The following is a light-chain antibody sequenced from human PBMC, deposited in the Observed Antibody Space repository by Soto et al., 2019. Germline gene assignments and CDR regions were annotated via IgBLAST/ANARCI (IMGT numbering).Light chain of an antibody. CDR1: SSNIGSNY. Sequence: QSVLTQPPSASGTPGQRVTISCSGSSSNIGSNYVYWYQQLPGTAPKLLIYRNNQRPSGVPDRFSGSKSGTSASLAISGLRSEDEADYYCAAWDDSLSGPVFGTGTQVTVL. J-gene: IGLJ1*01. V-gene: IGLV1-47*01. CDR2: RNN. CDR3: AAWDDSLSGPV.